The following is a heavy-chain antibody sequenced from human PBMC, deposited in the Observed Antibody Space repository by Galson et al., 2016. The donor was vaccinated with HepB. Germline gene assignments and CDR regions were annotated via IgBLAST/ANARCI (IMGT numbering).Heavy chain of an antibody. CDR1: GFIFSSYA. CDR2: ISPSGSA. CDR3: ARYGSWTGFDC. Sequence: LRLSCAASGFIFSSYAMSWVRQHPGRGLEWIGYISPSGSAYFNPSLKSRLTISIDTSKNQFSLDLRFVTAADTAVYFCARYGSWTGFDCWGQGTLVTVSS. J-gene: IGHJ4*02. D-gene: IGHD6-13*01. V-gene: IGHV4-31*02.